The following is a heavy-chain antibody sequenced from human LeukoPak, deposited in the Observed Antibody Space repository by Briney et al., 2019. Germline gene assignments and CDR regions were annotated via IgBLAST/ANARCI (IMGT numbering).Heavy chain of an antibody. CDR1: GDSINSGSYF. J-gene: IGHJ1*01. CDR3: ARLYSSSWTQSEYFQH. Sequence: SETLSLTCTVSGDSINSGSYFWSWIRQPAGKGLEWIGRIYNSGSTNYDPSLKSRVTISVDTSKNQFSLNLSSVTAADTAVYYCARLYSSSWTQSEYFQHWGQGTLVTVSS. CDR2: IYNSGST. D-gene: IGHD6-13*01. V-gene: IGHV4-61*02.